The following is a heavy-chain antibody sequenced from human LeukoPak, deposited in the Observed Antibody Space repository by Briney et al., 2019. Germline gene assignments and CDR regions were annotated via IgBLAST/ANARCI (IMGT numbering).Heavy chain of an antibody. CDR3: ARAGIVGATSYYYGMDV. J-gene: IGHJ6*02. V-gene: IGHV1-3*01. CDR2: TNAGNGNT. Sequence: ASVKVSCKASGYTFTSYAMHWVRQAPGQRLEWMGWTNAGNGNTKYSQKFQGRVTITRDTSASTAYMEPSSLRSEDTAVYYCARAGIVGATSYYYGMDVWGQGTTVTVSS. D-gene: IGHD1-26*01. CDR1: GYTFTSYA.